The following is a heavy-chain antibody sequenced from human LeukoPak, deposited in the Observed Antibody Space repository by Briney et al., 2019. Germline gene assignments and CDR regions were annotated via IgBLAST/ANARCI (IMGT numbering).Heavy chain of an antibody. J-gene: IGHJ3*02. Sequence: GGSLRLSCAASGFIFSDYYMSWIRQAPGKGLEGVSYLSTSGDIMYYAGSVKGRFTISRDNAKNSLYLEMDSLRAEDTAVYYCARGHYGGNPADAFDIWGQGTMVTVS. CDR2: LSTSGDIM. CDR1: GFIFSDYY. V-gene: IGHV3-11*01. CDR3: ARGHYGGNPADAFDI. D-gene: IGHD4-23*01.